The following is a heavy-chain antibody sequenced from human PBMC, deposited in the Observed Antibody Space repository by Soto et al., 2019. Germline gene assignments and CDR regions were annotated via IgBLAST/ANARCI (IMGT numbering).Heavy chain of an antibody. CDR1: GYSFTSYW. D-gene: IGHD2-21*01. J-gene: IGHJ3*02. CDR2: IYPGDSDT. CDR3: ARAYGGEATGGADAFDI. V-gene: IGHV5-51*01. Sequence: GESLKSSCKGAGYSFTSYWIGWVRQMPGKGLEWMGIIYPGDSDTRYSPSFQGQVTISADKSSSTAYLQWSSLEASDTAMYYCARAYGGEATGGADAFDIWGQGTMVTVSS.